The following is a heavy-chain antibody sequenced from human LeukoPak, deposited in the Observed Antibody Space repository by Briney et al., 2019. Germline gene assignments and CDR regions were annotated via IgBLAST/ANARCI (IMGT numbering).Heavy chain of an antibody. D-gene: IGHD1-14*01. V-gene: IGHV3-53*01. Sequence: GGSLRLSCAASGFTVSSNYMSWVRQAPGKGLEWVSVIYSGGSTYYADSVKGRFTISRDNSKNTLYLQMNSLRAEDTAVYYCASRYSRKGYYFDYWGQGTLVTVSS. J-gene: IGHJ4*02. CDR3: ASRYSRKGYYFDY. CDR1: GFTVSSNY. CDR2: IYSGGST.